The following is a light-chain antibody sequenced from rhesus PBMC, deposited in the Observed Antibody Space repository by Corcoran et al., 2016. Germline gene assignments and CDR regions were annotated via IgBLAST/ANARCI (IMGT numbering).Light chain of an antibody. V-gene: IGKV1S3*01. CDR3: QQYYSCPWT. Sequence: DIQMTQSPTSLSASVGDRVTITCRASQGITNDLAWYQQNPGESPQPLIYEASSLQRGTPSRFSCSGSGTDFNLSISNLQPEDFATYVCQQYYSCPWTFGQWTKVDI. J-gene: IGKJ1*01. CDR2: EAS. CDR1: QGITND.